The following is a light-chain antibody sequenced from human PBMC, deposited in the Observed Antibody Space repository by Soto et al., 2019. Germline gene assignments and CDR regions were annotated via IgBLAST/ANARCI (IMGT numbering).Light chain of an antibody. J-gene: IGKJ5*01. Sequence: EIVMTQSPATLSVSPGEGATLSCRASQSVNSNLAWYQQKPGQAPRLLIYAASTRATGLPARFGGSGSGSEFTLTISGLQSEDSAVYFCQQYNNWPFSFGQGTRLEIK. CDR3: QQYNNWPFS. V-gene: IGKV3-15*01. CDR2: AAS. CDR1: QSVNSN.